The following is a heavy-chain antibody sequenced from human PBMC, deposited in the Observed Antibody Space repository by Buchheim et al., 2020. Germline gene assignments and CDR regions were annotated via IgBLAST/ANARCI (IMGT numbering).Heavy chain of an antibody. V-gene: IGHV3-33*01. CDR1: GFTFSTYG. Sequence: QEQLVESGGGVVQPGRSLRLSCAASGFTFSTYGMHWVRQAPGKGLEWVAVISYDGSSKYYVGSVKGRFTISRDNSKNTLDLQMNGLRAEDTAVYYCARDRDDYLWGSYRSLGYWGQGTL. D-gene: IGHD3-16*02. CDR3: ARDRDDYLWGSYRSLGY. J-gene: IGHJ4*02. CDR2: ISYDGSSK.